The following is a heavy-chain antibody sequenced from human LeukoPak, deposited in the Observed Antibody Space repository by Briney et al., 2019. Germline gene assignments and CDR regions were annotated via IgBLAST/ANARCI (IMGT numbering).Heavy chain of an antibody. Sequence: SETLSLTCTVSGGSISNYYWSWIRQPAGKGLEWIGRINPSGSTNYNPSLKTRVTMSVDTSKTQFSLKVRSVTAADTAVYYCARGSGLDPWGQGTLVTVSS. CDR1: GGSISNYY. CDR3: ARGSGLDP. V-gene: IGHV4-4*07. J-gene: IGHJ5*02. CDR2: INPSGST.